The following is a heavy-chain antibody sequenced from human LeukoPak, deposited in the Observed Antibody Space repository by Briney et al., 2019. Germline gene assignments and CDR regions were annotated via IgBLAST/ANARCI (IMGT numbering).Heavy chain of an antibody. CDR2: IIPIFGTA. CDR1: GGTFSSYA. D-gene: IGHD3-10*01. J-gene: IGHJ4*02. CDR3: AKDPGGYFDY. Sequence: SVKVSCKASGGTFSSYAISWVRQAPGQGVEWMGGIIPIFGTANYAQKFQGTVTITADESTSTAYMELSSLRSEDTAVYYCAKDPGGYFDYWGQGTLVTVSS. V-gene: IGHV1-69*01.